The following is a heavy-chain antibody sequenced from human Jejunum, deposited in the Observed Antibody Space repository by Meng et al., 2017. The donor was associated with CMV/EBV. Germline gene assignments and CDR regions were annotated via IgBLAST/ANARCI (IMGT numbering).Heavy chain of an antibody. Sequence: FYGNWIRQPPGKGLEWIGNVYYTGSNNYNPYLKSRVNISLDTSKNQLSLKLNSLTSADTAVYFCARGRSCINGICYDDHNFFGPWGQGTLVTVSS. CDR1: FY. J-gene: IGHJ5*02. V-gene: IGHV4-59*01. CDR2: VYYTGSN. CDR3: ARGRSCINGICYDDHNFFGP. D-gene: IGHD2-8*01.